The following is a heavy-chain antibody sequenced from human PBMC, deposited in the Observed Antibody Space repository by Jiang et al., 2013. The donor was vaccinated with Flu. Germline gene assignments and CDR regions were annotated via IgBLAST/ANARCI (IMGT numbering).Heavy chain of an antibody. D-gene: IGHD6-13*01. V-gene: IGHV1-69*04. Sequence: SGAEVKKAGSSVRVSCKASGDTFRRYTISWVRQAPGQGLEWMGGILPMLGIENYAQKFQGRVTITADKSTTTTYMELSSLRSEDTAVYYCARDLEAIAAAGSYFDYVGQGTLVTVSS. CDR1: GDTFRRYT. J-gene: IGHJ4*02. CDR2: ILPMLGIE. CDR3: ARDLEAIAAAGSYFDY.